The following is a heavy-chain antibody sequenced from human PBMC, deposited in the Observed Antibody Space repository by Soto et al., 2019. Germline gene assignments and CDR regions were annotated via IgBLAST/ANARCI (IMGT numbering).Heavy chain of an antibody. CDR3: ARDRGPSSGYYPYWFDP. J-gene: IGHJ5*02. V-gene: IGHV1-69*12. CDR2: IIPIFGTA. CDR1: GGTFSSYA. Sequence: QVQLVQSGAEVKKPGSSVKVSCKASGGTFSSYAISWVRQAPGQGLEWMGEIIPIFGTANYAQKFQGRVTITAXVSXSXADMELSSLRSEDTAVYYCARDRGPSSGYYPYWFDPWGQGTLVTVSS. D-gene: IGHD3-22*01.